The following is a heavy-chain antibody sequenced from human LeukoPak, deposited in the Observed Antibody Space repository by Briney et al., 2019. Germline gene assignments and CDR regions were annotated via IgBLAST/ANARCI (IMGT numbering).Heavy chain of an antibody. D-gene: IGHD2-15*01. CDR3: ARDNFGYCSGGSCYVNLLGY. CDR1: GYTFTSYY. J-gene: IGHJ4*02. Sequence: ASVKVPCKASGYTFTSYYMHWVRQAPGQGLEWMGIINPSGGSTSYAQKFQGRVTMPRDTSTSTVYMELSSLRSEDTAVYYCARDNFGYCSGGSCYVNLLGYWGQGTLVTVSS. V-gene: IGHV1-46*03. CDR2: INPSGGST.